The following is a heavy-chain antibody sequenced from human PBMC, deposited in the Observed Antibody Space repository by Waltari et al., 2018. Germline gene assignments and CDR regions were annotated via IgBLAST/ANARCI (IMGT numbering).Heavy chain of an antibody. CDR3: ARGATSRTTPVDY. V-gene: IGHV3-48*01. CDR2: ISSSSSTI. D-gene: IGHD6-13*01. J-gene: IGHJ4*02. Sequence: EVQLVESGGGLVQPGGSLRLSCAASGFTFSSYSMNWVRQAPGKGLEWVSYISSSSSTIYYADSVKGRFTISRDNAKNSLYLQMNSLRAEDTAVYYCARGATSRTTPVDYWGQGTLVTVSS. CDR1: GFTFSSYS.